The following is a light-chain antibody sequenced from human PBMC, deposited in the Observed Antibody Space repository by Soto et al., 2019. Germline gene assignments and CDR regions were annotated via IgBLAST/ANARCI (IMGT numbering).Light chain of an antibody. V-gene: IGKV1-33*01. CDR1: QDISNY. J-gene: IGKJ3*01. CDR3: QQYDNLPPFT. CDR2: DAS. Sequence: DIHITQSPASLSASVGDRVTITCQASQDISNYLNWYQQKPGKAPKLLIYDASNLETGVPSRFSGSGSGTDFTFTISSLQPEDIATYYCQQYDNLPPFTFGPGTKVDIK.